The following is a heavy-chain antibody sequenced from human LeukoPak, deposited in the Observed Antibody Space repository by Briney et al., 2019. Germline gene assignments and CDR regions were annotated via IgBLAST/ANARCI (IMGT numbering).Heavy chain of an antibody. Sequence: PGGSLRLSCAASGFTFSSYAMSWVRQAPGKGLEWVSAISGSGGSTYYADSVKGRFTISRDNSKNTLYLQMNSLRAEDTAVYYCAKLGVDTAMVRSYFDYWGQGTLVTVSS. CDR2: ISGSGGST. V-gene: IGHV3-23*01. D-gene: IGHD5-18*01. J-gene: IGHJ4*02. CDR3: AKLGVDTAMVRSYFDY. CDR1: GFTFSSYA.